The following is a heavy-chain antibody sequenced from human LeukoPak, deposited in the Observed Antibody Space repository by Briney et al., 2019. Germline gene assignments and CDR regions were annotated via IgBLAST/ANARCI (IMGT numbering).Heavy chain of an antibody. CDR1: GFTFCTSG. Sequence: PGGSLRLSCAPSGFTFCTSGVGWARQAPGEGLECLSYITSATVTLYMDSVKGRFTISRDNAKNSLYLQMNGLREEDTAVYYCARGYCSSTDCHLARHFEYWGQGTRVTVSS. V-gene: IGHV3-48*02. J-gene: IGHJ4*02. CDR2: ITSATVTL. D-gene: IGHD2-2*01. CDR3: ARGYCSSTDCHLARHFEY.